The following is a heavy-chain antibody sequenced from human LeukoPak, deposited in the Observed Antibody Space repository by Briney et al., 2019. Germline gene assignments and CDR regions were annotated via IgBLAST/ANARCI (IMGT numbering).Heavy chain of an antibody. J-gene: IGHJ3*02. CDR2: INPSGGST. V-gene: IGHV1-46*01. CDR1: GYTFTSYY. Sequence: ASVKVSCKASGYTFTSYYMHWVRQAPGQGLEWMGIINPSGGSTSYAQKFQGRVTMTRDMSTSTVYMELSSLRSEDTAVYYCARGPSTPNPYDSSGYPLNDAFDIWGQGTMVTVSS. CDR3: ARGPSTPNPYDSSGYPLNDAFDI. D-gene: IGHD3-22*01.